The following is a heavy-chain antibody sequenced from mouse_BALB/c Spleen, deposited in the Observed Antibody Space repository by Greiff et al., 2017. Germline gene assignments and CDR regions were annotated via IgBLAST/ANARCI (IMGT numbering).Heavy chain of an antibody. J-gene: IGHJ2*01. V-gene: IGHV5-6*01. D-gene: IGHD1-1*01. CDR3: AGGGSSSGSYFDY. Sequence: EVQRVESGGDLVKPGGSLKISCAASGFTFSSYGMPWVRQTPDKRLEWVATISSGGSYTYYPDSLKGRFTISRDNAKTTLYLKMSSLKSEDTAMFYCAGGGSSSGSYFDYWGQGTTLTVSS. CDR1: GFTFSSYG. CDR2: ISSGGSYT.